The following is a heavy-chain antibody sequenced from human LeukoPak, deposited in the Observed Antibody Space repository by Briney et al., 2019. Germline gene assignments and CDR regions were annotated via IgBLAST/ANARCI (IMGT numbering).Heavy chain of an antibody. CDR2: VNPNSGNT. J-gene: IGHJ6*03. Sequence: ASVKVSCKASGYTFTSYDINWVRQATGQGLEWMGWVNPNSGNTGYAQKFQGRVTMTRNTSISTAYMELSSLRSEDTAVYYCARVDSGDWWDDYYYYYMDVWGKGTTVTVSS. CDR1: GYTFTSYD. D-gene: IGHD1-26*01. V-gene: IGHV1-8*01. CDR3: ARVDSGDWWDDYYYYYMDV.